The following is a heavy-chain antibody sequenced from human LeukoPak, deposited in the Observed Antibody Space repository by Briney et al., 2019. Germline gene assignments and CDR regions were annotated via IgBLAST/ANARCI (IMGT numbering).Heavy chain of an antibody. Sequence: ASVKVSCKVSGYTLTELSMHWVRQAPGKGLEWMGGFDPEDGETIYAQKFQGRVTMTEDTSTDTAYMELSSLRSEDTAVYYCATEVYCSSTSCYSDNWFDPWGQGTLVTVSS. V-gene: IGHV1-24*01. J-gene: IGHJ5*02. D-gene: IGHD2-2*01. CDR3: ATEVYCSSTSCYSDNWFDP. CDR2: FDPEDGET. CDR1: GYTLTELS.